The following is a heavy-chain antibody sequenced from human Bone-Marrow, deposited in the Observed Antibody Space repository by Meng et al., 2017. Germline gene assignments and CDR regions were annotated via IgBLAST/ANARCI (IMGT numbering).Heavy chain of an antibody. Sequence: HVQLQQWGAGLVNPSETLSLTCAVYGGSFSGYYWSWIRQPPGKGLEWIGEINHSGSTNYNPSLKSRVTISVDTSKNQFSLKLSSVTAADTAVYYCARGSWLQLWLQDYWGQGTLVTVSS. CDR2: INHSGST. CDR3: ARGSWLQLWLQDY. D-gene: IGHD5-18*01. CDR1: GGSFSGYY. V-gene: IGHV4-34*01. J-gene: IGHJ4*02.